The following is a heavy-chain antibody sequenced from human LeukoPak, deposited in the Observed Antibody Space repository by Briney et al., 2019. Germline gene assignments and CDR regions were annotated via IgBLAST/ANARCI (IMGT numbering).Heavy chain of an antibody. CDR1: GGSISSGGYY. CDR2: INHSGST. Sequence: PSETLSLTCTVSGGSISSGGYYWSWIRQPPGKGLEWIGEINHSGSTNYNPSLKSRVTISVDTSKNQFSLKLSSVTAADTAVYYCARVSGRMAGYFQHWGQGTLVTVSS. D-gene: IGHD1-26*01. CDR3: ARVSGRMAGYFQH. J-gene: IGHJ1*01. V-gene: IGHV4-39*07.